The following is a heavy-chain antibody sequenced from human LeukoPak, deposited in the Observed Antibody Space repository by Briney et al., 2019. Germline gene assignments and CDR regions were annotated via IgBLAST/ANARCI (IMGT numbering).Heavy chain of an antibody. J-gene: IGHJ3*02. CDR3: ARDPYGNFFGAFDI. Sequence: PGGSLRLSCVASEFTFSSYWMTWVRQAPGKGLEWVANIKPDGSDEYYVDSVKGRFAISRDNAKNSLYLQMNSLRAEDTAVYYCARDPYGNFFGAFDIWGQGTMVTVSS. CDR1: EFTFSSYW. D-gene: IGHD1-1*01. V-gene: IGHV3-7*04. CDR2: IKPDGSDE.